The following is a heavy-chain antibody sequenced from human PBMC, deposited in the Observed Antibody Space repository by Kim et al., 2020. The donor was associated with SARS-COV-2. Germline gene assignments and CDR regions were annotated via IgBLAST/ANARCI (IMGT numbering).Heavy chain of an antibody. V-gene: IGHV5-51*01. Sequence: SFQGQVTISADKSISTAYLQWSSLKASDTAMYYCARQSSPYSSSSSHFDYWGQGTLVTVSS. J-gene: IGHJ4*02. D-gene: IGHD6-6*01. CDR3: ARQSSPYSSSSSHFDY.